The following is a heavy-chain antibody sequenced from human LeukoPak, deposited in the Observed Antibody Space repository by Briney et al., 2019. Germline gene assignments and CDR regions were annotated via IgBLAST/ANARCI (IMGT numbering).Heavy chain of an antibody. V-gene: IGHV1-2*02. D-gene: IGHD6-13*01. CDR1: GYTFTGYY. Sequence: ASVKVSCKASGYTFTGYYMHWVRQAPGQGHEWMGWINPNSGGTNYAQKFQGRVTMTRDTSISTAYMELSRLRSDDTAVYYCARIAYSSSWYTDYWGQGTLVTVSS. J-gene: IGHJ4*02. CDR3: ARIAYSSSWYTDY. CDR2: INPNSGGT.